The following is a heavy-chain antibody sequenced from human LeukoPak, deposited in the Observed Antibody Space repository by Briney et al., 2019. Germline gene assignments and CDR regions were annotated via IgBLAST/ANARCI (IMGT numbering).Heavy chain of an antibody. D-gene: IGHD2-8*02. CDR1: GFRFDDYA. J-gene: IGHJ4*02. CDR3: AKGDRETWSFFDY. Sequence: SGRSLRLSCAVSGFRFDDYAMNWVRQVPGKGLEWVAGISWNGDDTGYAESVQARFTISRDNAKNSLYLQMNSLRAEDTALYYCAKGDRETWSFFDYWGQGALVTVSS. V-gene: IGHV3-9*01. CDR2: ISWNGDDT.